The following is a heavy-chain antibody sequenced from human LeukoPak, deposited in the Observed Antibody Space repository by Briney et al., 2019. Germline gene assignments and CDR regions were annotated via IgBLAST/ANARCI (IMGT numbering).Heavy chain of an antibody. D-gene: IGHD3-10*01. V-gene: IGHV6-1*01. J-gene: IGHJ4*02. CDR2: TYYRSKWFY. Sequence: SQTLSLTCAISGDSVSSNNAVWNWIRQSPSRGLEWLGKTYYRSKWFYDYAVSVKSRITITPDTSKNHLSLQPDSVTPEDTAVYYCARSVNSGCLDYWGQGVLVTVSS. CDR3: ARSVNSGCLDY. CDR1: GDSVSSNNAV.